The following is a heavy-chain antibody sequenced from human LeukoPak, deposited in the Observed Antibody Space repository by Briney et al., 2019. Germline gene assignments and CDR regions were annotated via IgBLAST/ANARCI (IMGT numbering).Heavy chain of an antibody. Sequence: GGSLRLSCAASGFTFSSYAMSWVRQAPGKGLEWVSAISGSGGSTYNADSVKGRFTISRDNSKNTLYLQMNSLRAEDTAVYYCAKEASIVVVVAVSRGPFDYWGQGTLVTVSS. J-gene: IGHJ4*02. CDR3: AKEASIVVVVAVSRGPFDY. CDR1: GFTFSSYA. CDR2: ISGSGGST. V-gene: IGHV3-23*01. D-gene: IGHD2-15*01.